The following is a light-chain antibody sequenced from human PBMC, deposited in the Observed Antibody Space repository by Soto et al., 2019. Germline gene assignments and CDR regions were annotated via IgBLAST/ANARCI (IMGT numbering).Light chain of an antibody. CDR1: QSVSSY. CDR3: QQTRNWRT. J-gene: IGKJ2*01. CDR2: DAS. Sequence: EIVLTQSPATLSLSPGERATLSCRASQSVSSYLAWYQQKPVQAPRLLIYDASNRATGIPARFSGSGSGTDCTHTISRLEPADFAVYYCQQTRNWRTFGQGTKLHIK. V-gene: IGKV3-11*01.